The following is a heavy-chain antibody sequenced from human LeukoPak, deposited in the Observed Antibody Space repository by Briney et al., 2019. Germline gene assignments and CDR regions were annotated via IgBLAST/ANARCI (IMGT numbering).Heavy chain of an antibody. CDR1: GFTFSSYG. CDR3: AKRGATITLRFWAPYYYYYMDV. CDR2: IRYDGSNK. V-gene: IGHV3-30*02. D-gene: IGHD5-12*01. Sequence: GGSLRLSCAASGFTFSSYGMHWVRQAPGKGLEWVAFIRYDGSNKYYADSVKGRFTISRDNSKNTLYLQMNSLRAEDTAVYYCAKRGATITLRFWAPYYYYYMDVWGKGTTVTVSS. J-gene: IGHJ6*03.